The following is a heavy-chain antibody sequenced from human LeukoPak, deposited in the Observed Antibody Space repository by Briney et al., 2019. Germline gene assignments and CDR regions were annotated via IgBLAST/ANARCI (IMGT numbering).Heavy chain of an antibody. D-gene: IGHD3-10*01. CDR2: ISGSGGST. CDR1: GFTFSSYA. Sequence: GGSLRLSCAASGFTFSSYAMSWVRQAPGKGLEWVSAISGSGGSTYYADSVKGRFTISRDNSKNTLYLQMNSLRAEDTALYYCTRNPRGDGSSTFGYWGQGTLVTVSS. J-gene: IGHJ4*02. V-gene: IGHV3-23*01. CDR3: TRNPRGDGSSTFGY.